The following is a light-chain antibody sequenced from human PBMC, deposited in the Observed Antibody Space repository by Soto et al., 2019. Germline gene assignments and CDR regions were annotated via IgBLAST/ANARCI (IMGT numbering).Light chain of an antibody. J-gene: IGKJ1*01. Sequence: DIQMTQSPSSVSASVGDRVTITCRASQDIDSWLAWYQQKPGKAPKLLIYAASSLQSGVPSRFRGSGSGTDFTFTISGLHTEDFATYYCQQGTSFPWTFGQGTKV. CDR3: QQGTSFPWT. V-gene: IGKV1-12*01. CDR1: QDIDSW. CDR2: AAS.